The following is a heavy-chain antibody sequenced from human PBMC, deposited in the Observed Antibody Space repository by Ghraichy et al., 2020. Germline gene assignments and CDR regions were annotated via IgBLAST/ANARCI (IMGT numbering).Heavy chain of an antibody. CDR2: FDPEDGET. Sequence: ASVKVSCKVSGYTLTELSMHWVRQAPGKGLEWMGGFDPEDGETIYAQKFQGRVTMTEDTSTDTAYMELSSLRSEDTAVYYCATGGGCTNGVCYNWFDPWGQGTLVTVSS. D-gene: IGHD2-8*01. J-gene: IGHJ5*02. V-gene: IGHV1-24*01. CDR1: GYTLTELS. CDR3: ATGGGCTNGVCYNWFDP.